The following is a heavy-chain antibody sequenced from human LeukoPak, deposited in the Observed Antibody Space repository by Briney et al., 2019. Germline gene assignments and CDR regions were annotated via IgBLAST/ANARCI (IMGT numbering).Heavy chain of an antibody. J-gene: IGHJ3*02. Sequence: SSETLSLTCAVYGGSFSGYYWSWIRQPPGKGLEWIGEISHSGSTNYNPSLKSRVTISVDTSKNQFSLKLSSMTAADTAVYYCARGIQRLVGAFDIWGQGTMVTVSS. V-gene: IGHV4-34*01. CDR1: GGSFSGYY. CDR2: ISHSGST. CDR3: ARGIQRLVGAFDI. D-gene: IGHD6-19*01.